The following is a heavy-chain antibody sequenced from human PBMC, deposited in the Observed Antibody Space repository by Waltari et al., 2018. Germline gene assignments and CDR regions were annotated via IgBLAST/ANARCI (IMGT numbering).Heavy chain of an antibody. CDR3: SVSLNS. J-gene: IGHJ4*02. CDR1: GFNFNNYW. Sequence: EVQLVESGGGLVQPGGSLSLSCAASGFNFNNYWMDWVRQAPGKGLEWVANIKHDGTESHYVGSVKGRFTVSRDNAHNLLYLQMDSLRVEDTAVYYCSVSLNSWGQGTLVTVSS. CDR2: IKHDGTES. V-gene: IGHV3-7*01.